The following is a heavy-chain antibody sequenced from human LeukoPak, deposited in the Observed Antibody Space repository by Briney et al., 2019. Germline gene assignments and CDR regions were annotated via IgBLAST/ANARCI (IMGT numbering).Heavy chain of an antibody. D-gene: IGHD3-10*01. CDR3: ASHRYYYGSGPFDY. J-gene: IGHJ4*02. CDR1: GGSTSSYY. CDR2: IYYSGST. Sequence: SETLSLTCTVSGGSTSSYYWGWVRQPPGKGLEWIGTIYYSGSTNYNPSLKSRVTISVDTSKNQFSLKVNSVTAADTAVYYCASHRYYYGSGPFDYWGQGTLVTVSS. V-gene: IGHV4-39*01.